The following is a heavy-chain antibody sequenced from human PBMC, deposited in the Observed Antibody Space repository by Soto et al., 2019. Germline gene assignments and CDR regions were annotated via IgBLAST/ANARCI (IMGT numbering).Heavy chain of an antibody. CDR1: GYTFKDYD. CDR3: ARGSHYLSTGYYFDN. V-gene: IGHV1-8*01. Sequence: QVQLLQSGAEVKKPGTSVRVSCRASGYTFKDYDINWVRRAPGQGLEWMGWMNPNSGNTAYARKFHDRITMTRSVSARTAFMELSSLTPEDTAVYYCARGSHYLSTGYYFDNWGQGTLVTVSS. CDR2: MNPNSGNT. D-gene: IGHD3-22*01. J-gene: IGHJ5*02.